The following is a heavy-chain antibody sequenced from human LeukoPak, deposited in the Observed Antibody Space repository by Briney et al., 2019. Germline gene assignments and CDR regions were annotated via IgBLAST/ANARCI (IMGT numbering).Heavy chain of an antibody. CDR2: ISWNSGSI. Sequence: GRSLRLSCAASGFTFDDYAMHWVRQAPGKGLEWVSGISWNSGSIGYADSVKGRFTISRDNAKNSLYLQMNSLRPEDTALYYCAKAGIAVAGTLEYFDYWGQGTLVAVSS. CDR3: AKAGIAVAGTLEYFDY. V-gene: IGHV3-9*01. D-gene: IGHD6-19*01. CDR1: GFTFDDYA. J-gene: IGHJ4*02.